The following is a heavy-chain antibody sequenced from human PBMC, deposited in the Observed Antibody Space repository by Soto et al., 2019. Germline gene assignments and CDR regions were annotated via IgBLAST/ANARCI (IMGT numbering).Heavy chain of an antibody. Sequence: QVQLQESGPGLVKPSQTLSLTCTVSGGSISSPDHHWTWIRQSPGKGLEWIGAIYYSASTYYNPSLVSRLRISVDTSKNQFSLRLTSVTAADTAVYCCARDSRTPSGGMDVWGQGTTVTVSS. V-gene: IGHV4-30-4*01. J-gene: IGHJ6*02. CDR3: ARDSRTPSGGMDV. CDR2: IYYSAST. CDR1: GGSISSPDHH.